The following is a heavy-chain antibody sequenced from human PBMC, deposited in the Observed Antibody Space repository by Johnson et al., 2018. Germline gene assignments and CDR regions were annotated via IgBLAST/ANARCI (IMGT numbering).Heavy chain of an antibody. J-gene: IGHJ1*01. CDR1: GFTFSSYS. D-gene: IGHD4-11*01. Sequence: VQLVQSGGGLVKPGGSLGLSCAASGFTFSSYSWNWFRQAPGKGLEWVSSISSSSSYIYYANSGKGRFTISRDNAKNSLYLQMNSLRAEDTAVYYCARVTTEYFQHWGQGTLVTVSS. CDR3: ARVTTEYFQH. V-gene: IGHV3-21*01. CDR2: ISSSSSYI.